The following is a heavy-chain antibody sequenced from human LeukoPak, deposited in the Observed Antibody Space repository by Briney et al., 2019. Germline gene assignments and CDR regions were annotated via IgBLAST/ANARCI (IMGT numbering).Heavy chain of an antibody. D-gene: IGHD1-26*01. CDR3: TRDSGTYNWLDP. CDR1: GFTFSGSA. CDR2: IDKEKNSYATAS. Sequence: GGSLKLSCAASGFTFSGSAIHWVRQSFGKGLEWIGHIDKEKNSYATASAYAVSVEGRFTVSRDDSKNMAFLQMSDLKTEDTALYFCTRDSGTYNWLDPWGQGTLVTVSS. V-gene: IGHV3-73*01. J-gene: IGHJ5*02.